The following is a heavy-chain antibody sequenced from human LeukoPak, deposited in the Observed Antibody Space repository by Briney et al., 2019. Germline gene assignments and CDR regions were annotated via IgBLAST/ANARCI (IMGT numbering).Heavy chain of an antibody. Sequence: SETLSLTCTVSGGSISSYYWSWIRQPPGKGLEWIGYIYYSGSTNYNPSLKSRVTISVDMSKNQFSLRLSSVTAADTAVYYCARQEYSSSWTQSNWFDPWGQGTLVTVSS. CDR3: ARQEYSSSWTQSNWFDP. V-gene: IGHV4-59*01. CDR1: GGSISSYY. CDR2: IYYSGST. D-gene: IGHD6-13*01. J-gene: IGHJ5*02.